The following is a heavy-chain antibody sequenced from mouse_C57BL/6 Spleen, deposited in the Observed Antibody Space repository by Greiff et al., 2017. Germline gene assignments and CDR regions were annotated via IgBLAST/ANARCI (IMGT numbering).Heavy chain of an antibody. D-gene: IGHD2-4*01. J-gene: IGHJ3*01. CDR3: ARGDDYSFAY. Sequence: VQLQQSGPELVKPGASVKISCKASGYAFSSSWMNWVKQRPGKGLEWIGRIYPGDGDTNYNGKFKGKATLTADKSSSTAYMKLSSLTSEDSAVYFCARGDDYSFAYWGQGTLVTVSA. CDR2: IYPGDGDT. V-gene: IGHV1-82*01. CDR1: GYAFSSSW.